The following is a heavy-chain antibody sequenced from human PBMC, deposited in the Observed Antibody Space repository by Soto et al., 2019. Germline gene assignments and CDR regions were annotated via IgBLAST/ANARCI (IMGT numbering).Heavy chain of an antibody. CDR3: ARGIAAAGNSYWFDP. CDR2: INPNSGGT. Sequence: GASVKVSCKASGYTFTGYYMHWVRQAPGQGLEWMGWINPNSGGTNYAQKFQGWVTMTRDTSISTAYMELSRLRSDDTAVYYCARGIAAAGNSYWFDPWGQGTLVTVPQ. J-gene: IGHJ5*02. D-gene: IGHD6-13*01. V-gene: IGHV1-2*04. CDR1: GYTFTGYY.